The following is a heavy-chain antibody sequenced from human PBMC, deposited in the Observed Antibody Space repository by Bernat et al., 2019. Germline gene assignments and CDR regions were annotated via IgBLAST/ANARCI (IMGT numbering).Heavy chain of an antibody. D-gene: IGHD6-19*01. CDR3: AIDGGQWLSY. Sequence: EVQLLESGGALVQPGGSLRLSCAASGFTFSTYAMSWVRQAPGKGLEWVSGISGSCYSTYYADSVKGRFTISRDNSRNTLYLQMNSPRAEDTALYYCAIDGGQWLSYWGQGTLLTVSS. CDR2: ISGSCYST. V-gene: IGHV3-23*01. J-gene: IGHJ4*02. CDR1: GFTFSTYA.